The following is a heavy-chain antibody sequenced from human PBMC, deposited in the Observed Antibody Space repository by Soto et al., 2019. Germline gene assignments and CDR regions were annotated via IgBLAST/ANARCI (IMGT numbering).Heavy chain of an antibody. CDR3: ASLGITAGATIDY. D-gene: IGHD1-26*01. J-gene: IGHJ4*02. V-gene: IGHV4-59*01. CDR1: GGSISSYY. CDR2: IYYSGST. Sequence: PSETLSLTCTVSGGSISSYYWSWIRQPPGKGLEWIGYIYYSGSTNYNPSLKSRVTISVDTSKNQFSLKLSSVTAADTAVYYCASLGITAGATIDYWGQGTLVTVSS.